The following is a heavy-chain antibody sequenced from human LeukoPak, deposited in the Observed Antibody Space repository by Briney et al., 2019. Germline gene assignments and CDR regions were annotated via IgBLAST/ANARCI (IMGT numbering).Heavy chain of an antibody. V-gene: IGHV3-33*01. D-gene: IGHD6-13*01. CDR2: IWYDGSNK. CDR1: GFTFSSYG. J-gene: IGHJ6*02. CDR3: ARLESSTYYYYGMDV. Sequence: GGSLRLSCAASGFTFSSYGMHWVRQAPGKGLEWVAVIWYDGSNKYYADSVKGRFTISRDNSKNTLYLQMNSLRAEDTAVYYCARLESSTYYYYGMDVWGQGTTVTVSS.